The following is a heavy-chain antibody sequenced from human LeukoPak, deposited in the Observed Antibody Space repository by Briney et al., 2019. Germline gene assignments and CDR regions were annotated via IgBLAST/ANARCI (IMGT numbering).Heavy chain of an antibody. CDR1: GGSINSYY. CDR2: IYNSGNT. Sequence: SETLSLTCTVSGGSINSYYWTWIRQPPGKGLEWIGNIYNSGNTNYNPSLKSRVTISVDTSKNQFSLKLNSVTAADTAVYYCARESGSYLWRSWLNPWGQGTLVTVSS. V-gene: IGHV4-59*01. CDR3: ARESGSYLWRSWLNP. J-gene: IGHJ5*02. D-gene: IGHD3-16*01.